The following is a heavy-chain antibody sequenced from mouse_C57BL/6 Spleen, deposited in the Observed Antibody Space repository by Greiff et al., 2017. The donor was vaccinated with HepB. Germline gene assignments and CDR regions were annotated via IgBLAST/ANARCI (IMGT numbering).Heavy chain of an antibody. D-gene: IGHD2-3*01. J-gene: IGHJ4*01. Sequence: QVQLQQPGAELVKPGASVKLSCKASGYTFTSYWMHWVKQRPGQGLEWIGMIHPNSGSTNYNEKFKSKATLTVDKSSSTAYMQRSSLTSDDSADYYGARLYDGYYADYYAMDYWGQGTSVTVSS. CDR1: GYTFTSYW. V-gene: IGHV1-64*01. CDR3: ARLYDGYYADYYAMDY. CDR2: IHPNSGST.